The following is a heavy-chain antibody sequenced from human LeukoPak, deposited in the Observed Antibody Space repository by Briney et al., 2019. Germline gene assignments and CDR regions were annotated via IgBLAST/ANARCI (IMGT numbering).Heavy chain of an antibody. J-gene: IGHJ4*02. V-gene: IGHV3-48*02. D-gene: IGHD2-21*02. CDR2: ISSSSSTI. Sequence: PGGSLRLSCAASGFTFSSYSMNWVRQAPGKGLEWVSYISSSSSTIYYADSVKGRFTISRDNAKNSLYLQMNSLRDEDTAVYYCAREPYCGGDCPALDYWGQGTLVTVSS. CDR1: GFTFSSYS. CDR3: AREPYCGGDCPALDY.